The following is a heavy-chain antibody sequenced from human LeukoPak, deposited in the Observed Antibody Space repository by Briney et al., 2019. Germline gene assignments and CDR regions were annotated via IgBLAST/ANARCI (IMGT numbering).Heavy chain of an antibody. CDR2: ISDSGGST. J-gene: IGHJ4*02. V-gene: IGHV3-23*01. CDR3: AKRRVVTRVILVGFHKEAYYFDS. CDR1: GITVGNYG. Sequence: GGSLRLAWAVSGITVGNYGTSWVRQAAGKGLEWVAGISDSGGSTKYADSGKGRFTIARDNAKNTLYLQMNSLRVDDTAVYFCAKRRVVTRVILVGFHKEAYYFDSWGQGALVTVSS. D-gene: IGHD3-22*01.